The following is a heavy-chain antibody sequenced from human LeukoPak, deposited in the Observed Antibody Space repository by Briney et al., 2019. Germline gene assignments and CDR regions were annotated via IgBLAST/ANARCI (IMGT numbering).Heavy chain of an antibody. CDR3: ARGRRGVAATRGRNWFDP. V-gene: IGHV4-59*12. Sequence: SETLSLTCTVSGGSISNYYWSWIRQSPGKGLEWIGYIYYSGGTECNPSLKSRVTISVDTSKNQFSLKLSSVTAADTAVYYCARGRRGVAATRGRNWFDPWGQGTLVTVSS. D-gene: IGHD2-15*01. CDR2: IYYSGGT. CDR1: GGSISNYY. J-gene: IGHJ5*02.